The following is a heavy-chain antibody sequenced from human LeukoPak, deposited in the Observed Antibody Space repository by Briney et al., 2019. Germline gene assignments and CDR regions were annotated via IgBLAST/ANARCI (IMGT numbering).Heavy chain of an antibody. CDR2: IYYSGST. CDR1: GGSISSYY. V-gene: IGHV4-59*12. J-gene: IGHJ5*02. D-gene: IGHD3-9*01. CDR3: ARVGKARGTATTIINWFDP. Sequence: SETLSLTCTVSGGSISSYYWSWIRQPPGKGLEWIGYIYYSGSTNYNPSLKSRVTISVDTSKNQFSLKLSSVTAADTAVYYCARVGKARGTATTIINWFDPWGQGTLVTVSS.